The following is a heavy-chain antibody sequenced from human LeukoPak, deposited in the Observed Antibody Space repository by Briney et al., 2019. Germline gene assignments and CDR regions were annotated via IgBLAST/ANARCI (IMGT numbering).Heavy chain of an antibody. D-gene: IGHD5-18*01. CDR2: INPDDGST. V-gene: IGHV3-74*01. J-gene: IGHJ4*02. Sequence: GGSLRLSCTASGFTFRKYWLHWVRQAPGKGLVWVSRINPDDGSTSYADSVKGRFTISRDNSKNTLYLQMNSLRAEDTAVYYCARDFLGGSYGYRGTYYFDYWGQGTLVTVSS. CDR3: ARDFLGGSYGYRGTYYFDY. CDR1: GFTFRKYW.